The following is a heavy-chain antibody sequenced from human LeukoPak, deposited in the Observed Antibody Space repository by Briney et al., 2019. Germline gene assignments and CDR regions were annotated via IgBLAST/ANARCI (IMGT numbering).Heavy chain of an antibody. J-gene: IGHJ6*03. CDR1: GFTFSSYG. D-gene: IGHD1-26*01. CDR3: AKDGNSGSYFWYYYYYMDV. CDR2: IRYDGSNK. Sequence: GGSLRLSCAAPGFTFSSYGMHWVRQAPGKGLEWVAFIRYDGSNKYYADSVKGRFTISRDNSKNTLYLQMNSLRAEDTAVYYCAKDGNSGSYFWYYYYYMDVWGKGTTVTISS. V-gene: IGHV3-30*02.